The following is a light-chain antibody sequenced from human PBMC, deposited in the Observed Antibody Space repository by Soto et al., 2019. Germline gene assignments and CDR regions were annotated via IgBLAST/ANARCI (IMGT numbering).Light chain of an antibody. Sequence: DIQMTQSPSTLSASVGDRVTITCRASQSINSWLAWYQQKPGKAPNLLIYKAYSLESGVPSRFSGSGSGTEFTLTISSLQPDDFGTYYCQQYNSYSWTFGQGTKVEIK. J-gene: IGKJ1*01. CDR2: KAY. CDR3: QQYNSYSWT. CDR1: QSINSW. V-gene: IGKV1-5*03.